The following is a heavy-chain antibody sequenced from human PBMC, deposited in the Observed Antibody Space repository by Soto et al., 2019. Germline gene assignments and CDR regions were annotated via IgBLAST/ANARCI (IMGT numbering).Heavy chain of an antibody. V-gene: IGHV3-30*18. J-gene: IGHJ4*02. CDR2: ISYDGSNK. CDR1: GFTFSSYG. CDR3: AKDGPRGY. Sequence: ESVGGVVQPGRSLRLSCAASGFTFSSYGMHWVRQAPGKGLGWVAVISYDGSNKYYADSVKGRFTISRDNSKNTLYLQMNSLRAEDTAVYYCAKDGPRGYWGQGTLVTVSS.